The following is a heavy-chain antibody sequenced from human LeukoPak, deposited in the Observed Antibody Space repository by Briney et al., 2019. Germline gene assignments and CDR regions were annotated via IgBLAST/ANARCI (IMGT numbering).Heavy chain of an antibody. V-gene: IGHV1-69*13. CDR1: GGTFSNYA. CDR2: IIPIFDTA. CDR3: ARGSGESGYSYGNRRKAFDI. Sequence: ASVKVSCKASGGTFSNYAISWVRQAPRQGLEWMGGIIPIFDTADNAQEFQGRLTITADESTSTAYMELSSLRAEDTAVYYCARGSGESGYSYGNRRKAFDIWGQGTMVTVSS. J-gene: IGHJ3*02. D-gene: IGHD5-18*01.